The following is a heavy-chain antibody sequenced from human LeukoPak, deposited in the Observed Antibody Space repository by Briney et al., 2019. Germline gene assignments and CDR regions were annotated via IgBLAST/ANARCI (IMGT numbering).Heavy chain of an antibody. V-gene: IGHV4-59*01. D-gene: IGHD3-16*01. CDR3: AKGRASHEY. J-gene: IGHJ4*02. CDR2: IYYSETT. CDR1: GASISSYY. Sequence: SETLSLTCTVSGASISSYYWSWIRQPPGKGLEWIGSIYYSETTNYNPSLKSRVTISIDTSKSQFSLELTSVTAADTAVFYCAKGRASHEYWGQGILVTVSS.